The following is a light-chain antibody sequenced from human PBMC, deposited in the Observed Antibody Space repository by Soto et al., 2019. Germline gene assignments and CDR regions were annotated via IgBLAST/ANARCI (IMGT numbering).Light chain of an antibody. J-gene: IGKJ4*01. CDR1: QTVRNNY. CDR2: DAS. Sequence: EKVMTQSPATLSVSPGERATLSCRASQTVRNNYLAWYQQKPGQAPRLLIHDASSRATGIPDRFSGGGSGTDFTLTISRLEPEDFAVYYCQQFSSYPLTFGGGTKVDI. V-gene: IGKV3-20*01. CDR3: QQFSSYPLT.